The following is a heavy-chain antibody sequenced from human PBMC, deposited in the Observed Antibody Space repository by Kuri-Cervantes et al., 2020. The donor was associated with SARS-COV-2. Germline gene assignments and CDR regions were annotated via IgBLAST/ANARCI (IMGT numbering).Heavy chain of an antibody. D-gene: IGHD3-3*01. CDR1: GFTFSGYA. CDR3: ARDRKYYDFWSGPNYYMDV. J-gene: IGHJ6*03. CDR2: IKQDGSEK. Sequence: GGSLRLSCAASGFTFSGYAMSWVRQAPGKGLEWVANIKQDGSEKYYVDSVKGRFTISRDNAKNSLYLQMNSLRAEDTAVYYCARDRKYYDFWSGPNYYMDVWGKGATVTVSS. V-gene: IGHV3-7*01.